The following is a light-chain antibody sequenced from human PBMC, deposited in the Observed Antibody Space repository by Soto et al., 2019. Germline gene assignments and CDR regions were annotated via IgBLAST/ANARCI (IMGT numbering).Light chain of an antibody. CDR3: CSYARSSTYV. J-gene: IGLJ1*01. Sequence: QSALTQPASVSGSPGQSITIACTGTSSDVGSYNLVSWYQQRPGKAPKLIIYEGSKRPSGVSIRFSASKSGNTASLTIAGLQAEDESDYYCCSYARSSTYVFGTGTKVTVL. CDR2: EGS. V-gene: IGLV2-23*01. CDR1: SSDVGSYNL.